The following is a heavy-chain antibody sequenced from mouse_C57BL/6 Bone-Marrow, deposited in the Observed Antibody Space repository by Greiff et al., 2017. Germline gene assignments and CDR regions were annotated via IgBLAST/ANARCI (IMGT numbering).Heavy chain of an antibody. CDR1: GYTFTDYY. Sequence: VQLQQSGPVLVKPGASVKMSCKASGYTFTDYYMNWVKQSHGKSLEWIGVINPYNGGTSYNQKFKGKATLTVDKSSSTAYMELNSLTSEDSAVYYCARFDYYGSSYAWFAYWGQGTLVTVSA. D-gene: IGHD1-1*01. CDR2: INPYNGGT. J-gene: IGHJ3*01. CDR3: ARFDYYGSSYAWFAY. V-gene: IGHV1-19*01.